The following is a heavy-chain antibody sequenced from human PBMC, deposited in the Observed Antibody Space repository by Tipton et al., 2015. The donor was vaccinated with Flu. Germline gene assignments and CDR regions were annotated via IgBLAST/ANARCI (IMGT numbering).Heavy chain of an antibody. Sequence: SLRLSCAASGFSVNDTYVTWVRQAPGKGLEWVSVIGSGGGTSYADPVKGQFTISRDISKNLVYLQMNSLRVEDTATYYCGKVTSWGQGTLVTVTS. V-gene: IGHV3-53*01. CDR2: IGSGGGT. J-gene: IGHJ4*02. CDR1: GFSVNDTY. CDR3: GKVTS. D-gene: IGHD4-11*01.